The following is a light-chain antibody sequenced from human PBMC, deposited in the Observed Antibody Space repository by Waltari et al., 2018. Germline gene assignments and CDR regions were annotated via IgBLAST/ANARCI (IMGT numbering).Light chain of an antibody. V-gene: IGLV2-14*01. Sequence: QSALTQPASVSGSPGQSVTISCTGSSRDVATYKYVSWYQQPPGKVPKLMIYEVSNRPSGVSNRFSGSKSGNTASLTISGLQAEDEADYYCPSYTTSTTWVFGGGTKLTVL. CDR3: PSYTTSTTWV. CDR1: SRDVATYKY. CDR2: EVS. J-gene: IGLJ3*02.